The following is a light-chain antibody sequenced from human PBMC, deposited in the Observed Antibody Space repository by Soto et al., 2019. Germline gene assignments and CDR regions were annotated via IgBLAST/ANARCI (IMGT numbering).Light chain of an antibody. CDR1: SSDVGGYNY. J-gene: IGLJ2*01. CDR2: DVS. Sequence: QSALTQPASVSGSPGQSITISCTGTSSDVGGYNYVSWYQQHPGKAPKLMIYDVSNRPSGVSNRFSGSKSGNTASLTISGLQAEDEAEYYCSSYTSSSTPLVFGGGTKLTV. V-gene: IGLV2-14*01. CDR3: SSYTSSSTPLV.